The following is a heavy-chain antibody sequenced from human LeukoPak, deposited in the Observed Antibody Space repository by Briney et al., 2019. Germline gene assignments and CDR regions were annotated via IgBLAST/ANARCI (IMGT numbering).Heavy chain of an antibody. V-gene: IGHV4-61*02. J-gene: IGHJ5*02. Sequence: SETLSLTCTVSGDSISSGDYYWSWIRQPAGKGLEWIGRIYTSGSTNYSPSLKSRVTMSVDTSKKQLSLRLSSVTAADTAVYYCARTPIYFYDDSGYYHWGQGTLVTVSS. CDR2: IYTSGST. CDR1: GDSISSGDYY. D-gene: IGHD3-22*01. CDR3: ARTPIYFYDDSGYYH.